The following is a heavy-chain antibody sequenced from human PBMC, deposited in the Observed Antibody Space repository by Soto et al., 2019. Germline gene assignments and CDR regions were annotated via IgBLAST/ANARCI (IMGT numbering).Heavy chain of an antibody. D-gene: IGHD6-6*01. CDR3: ARDHSIESSGAWCLDP. V-gene: IGHV1-46*01. CDR2: INPSDGNT. J-gene: IGHJ5*02. Sequence: GASVKVSYKASGYTFTSNWIHWVRRAPGQGLEWMGIINPSDGNTNYAQKFQGRVTVTRDTSTSTAYMELSSLTSEDTAVYYCARDHSIESSGAWCLDPWGQGTLVTVSS. CDR1: GYTFTSNW.